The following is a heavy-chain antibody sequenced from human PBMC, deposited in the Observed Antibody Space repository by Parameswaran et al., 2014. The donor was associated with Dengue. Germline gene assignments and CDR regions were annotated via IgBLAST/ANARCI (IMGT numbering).Heavy chain of an antibody. CDR3: ARVIIRGSGYEGGYFDY. Sequence: WVRQAPGQGLEWMGWISAYNGNTNYAQKLQGRVTMTTDTSTSTAYMELRSLRSDDTAVYYCARVIIRGSGYEGGYFDYWGQGTLVTVSS. CDR2: ISAYNGNT. V-gene: IGHV1-18*01. D-gene: IGHD3-3*01. J-gene: IGHJ4*02.